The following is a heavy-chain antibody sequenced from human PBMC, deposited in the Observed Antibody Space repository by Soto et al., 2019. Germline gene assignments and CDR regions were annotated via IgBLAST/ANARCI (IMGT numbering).Heavy chain of an antibody. J-gene: IGHJ4*02. Sequence: SETLSLTCAVYGGSFSGYYWSWIRQPPGKGLEWIGEINHSGSTNYNPSLKSRVTISVDTSKNQFSLKLSSVTAADTAVYYCASYYYYGSGAYWGQGTLVTVSS. CDR3: ASYYYYGSGAY. V-gene: IGHV4-34*01. D-gene: IGHD3-10*01. CDR1: GGSFSGYY. CDR2: INHSGST.